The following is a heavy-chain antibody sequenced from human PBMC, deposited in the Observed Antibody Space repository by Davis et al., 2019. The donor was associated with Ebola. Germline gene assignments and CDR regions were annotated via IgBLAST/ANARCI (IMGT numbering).Heavy chain of an antibody. CDR1: GYTFTGYY. V-gene: IGHV1-2*04. CDR3: ARERPFNSSSSGYYYYYYGMDV. J-gene: IGHJ6*02. Sequence: AASVKVSCKASGYTFTGYYMHWVRQAPGQGLEWMGWINPNSGGTNYAQKFQGWVTMTRDTSISTAYMELSRLRSDDTAVYYCARERPFNSSSSGYYYYYYGMDVWGQGTTVTVSS. D-gene: IGHD6-6*01. CDR2: INPNSGGT.